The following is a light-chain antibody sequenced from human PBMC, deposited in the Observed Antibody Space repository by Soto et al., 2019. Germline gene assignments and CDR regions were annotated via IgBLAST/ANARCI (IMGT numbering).Light chain of an antibody. Sequence: DIQLTQSPSFLSASVGDRVTISCRVSQCISDYLAWYQQKPGKAPKLLIYGASTLQSGVPSRFSGSASATEFTRTISSLQPEDFATYFWQQFNAYPLTFGGGNKLEIK. J-gene: IGKJ4*01. CDR2: GAS. V-gene: IGKV1-9*01. CDR3: QQFNAYPLT. CDR1: QCISDY.